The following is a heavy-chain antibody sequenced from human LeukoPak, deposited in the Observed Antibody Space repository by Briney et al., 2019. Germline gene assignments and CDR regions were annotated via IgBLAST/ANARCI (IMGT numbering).Heavy chain of an antibody. Sequence: SETLSLTCTVSGGSISSYYWSWIRQPPGKGLEWIGYIYYSGSTNYNPSLKSRVTISVDTSKNQFSLKLSSVTAADTAVYYCARVAIPYDISSYYDGYMDVWGKGTTVTVSS. V-gene: IGHV4-59*01. CDR2: IYYSGST. D-gene: IGHD3-22*01. J-gene: IGHJ6*03. CDR1: GGSISSYY. CDR3: ARVAIPYDISSYYDGYMDV.